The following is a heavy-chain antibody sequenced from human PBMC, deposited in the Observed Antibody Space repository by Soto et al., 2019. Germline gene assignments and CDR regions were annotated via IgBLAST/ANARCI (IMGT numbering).Heavy chain of an antibody. CDR1: GGSFSGYY. CDR2: INHSGST. CDR3: ARKHLHDYSNSHFDY. J-gene: IGHJ4*02. Sequence: QVQLQQWGAGLLKPSETLSLTCAVYGGSFSGYYWCWIRQPQGKGLEWLGEINHSGSTNYNPSLKSRVTISVDTSKNQFSLKLSSGTAADTAVYYCARKHLHDYSNSHFDYWGQGTLVTVSS. D-gene: IGHD4-4*01. V-gene: IGHV4-34*01.